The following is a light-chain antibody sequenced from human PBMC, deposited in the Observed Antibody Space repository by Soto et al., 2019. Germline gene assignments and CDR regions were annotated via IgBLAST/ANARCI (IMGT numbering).Light chain of an antibody. CDR1: QSVSSSY. V-gene: IGKV3-20*01. CDR3: QQYGSSST. Sequence: EIVLTQSPGTLSLSPGERATLSCRASQSVSSSYLAWYQQKPGQAPRLLIYGASSRPTGITDRFSGSGSGTDFTLTISRLEPEDFAVYYCQQYGSSSTFGQGTDWRL. J-gene: IGKJ5*01. CDR2: GAS.